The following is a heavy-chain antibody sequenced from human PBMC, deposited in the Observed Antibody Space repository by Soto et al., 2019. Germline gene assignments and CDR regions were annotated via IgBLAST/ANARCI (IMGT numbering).Heavy chain of an antibody. CDR2: INHSGST. D-gene: IGHD5-12*01. J-gene: IGHJ4*02. CDR3: ARARRGYSGYATQGY. CDR1: GGSISGYY. V-gene: IGHV4-34*01. Sequence: SETLSLTCTVSGGSISGYYWSWIRQPPGKGLEWIGEINHSGSTNYNPSLKSRVTISVDTSKNQFSLKLSSVTAADTAVYYCARARRGYSGYATQGYWGQGTLVTVSS.